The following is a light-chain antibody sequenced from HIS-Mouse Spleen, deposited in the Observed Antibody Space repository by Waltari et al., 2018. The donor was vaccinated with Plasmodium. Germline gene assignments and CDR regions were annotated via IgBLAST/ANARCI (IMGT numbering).Light chain of an antibody. V-gene: IGLV2-23*01. J-gene: IGLJ2*01. CDR1: SSDVGSYNL. Sequence: QSALTQPASVSGSPGQSITISCTGTSSDVGSYNLVSWYQQHPGKAPKLMIYEGSRRPSGVSNRVSGSNSGNTASLTISGLQAEDEADYYCCSYAGSSTVVFGGGTKLTVL. CDR3: CSYAGSSTVV. CDR2: EGS.